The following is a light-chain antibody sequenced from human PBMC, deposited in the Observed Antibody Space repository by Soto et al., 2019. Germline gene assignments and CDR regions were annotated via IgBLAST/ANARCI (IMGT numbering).Light chain of an antibody. CDR1: QSVRSN. V-gene: IGKV3-15*01. CDR3: QQYNDWPWT. J-gene: IGKJ1*01. Sequence: EIVMTQSPATLSVSPGERATLSCRASQSVRSNLAWYQQTPGQAPRVLIYGASTRATGIPARFSGTGSGTEFTLTISSLQSDDFVVYYCQQYNDWPWTFGRGTKVDIK. CDR2: GAS.